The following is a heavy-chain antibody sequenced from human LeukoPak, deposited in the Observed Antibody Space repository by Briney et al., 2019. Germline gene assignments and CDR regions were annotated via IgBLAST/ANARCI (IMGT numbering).Heavy chain of an antibody. CDR1: GYTFTSYG. D-gene: IGHD6-19*01. CDR3: AASDSSGWYYFDY. J-gene: IGHJ4*02. V-gene: IGHV1-69*04. Sequence: GASVKVSCKASGYTFTSYGISWVRQAPGQGLEWMGRIIPILGIANYAQKFQGRVTITADKSTSTAYMELSSLRSEDTAVYYCAASDSSGWYYFDYWGQGTLVTVSS. CDR2: IIPILGIA.